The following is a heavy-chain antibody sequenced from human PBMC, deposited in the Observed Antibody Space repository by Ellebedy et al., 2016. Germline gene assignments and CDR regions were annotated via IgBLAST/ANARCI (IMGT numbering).Heavy chain of an antibody. V-gene: IGHV3-7*01. CDR1: GFTFSSYW. CDR3: AKDGYCSSTSCFLDV. CDR2: IKQDGSEK. J-gene: IGHJ6*04. Sequence: GGSLRLXXAASGFTFSSYWMSWVRQAPGKGLEWVANIKQDGSEKYYVDSVKGRFTISRDNAKNSLYLQMNSLRAEDTAVYYCAKDGYCSSTSCFLDVWGKGTTVTVSS. D-gene: IGHD2-2*03.